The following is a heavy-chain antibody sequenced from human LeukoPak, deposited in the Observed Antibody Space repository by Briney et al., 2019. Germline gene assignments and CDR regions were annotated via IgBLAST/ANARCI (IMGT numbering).Heavy chain of an antibody. J-gene: IGHJ4*02. CDR3: AKDIGYYDSSHYFDY. CDR2: ISWNSGSI. Sequence: GGFLRLSCAASGFTFDDYAMHWVRQAPGKGLEWVSGISWNSGSIGYADSVKGRFTISRDNAKNSLYLQMNSLRAEDTALYYCAKDIGYYDSSHYFDYWGQGTLVTVSS. CDR1: GFTFDDYA. D-gene: IGHD3-22*01. V-gene: IGHV3-9*01.